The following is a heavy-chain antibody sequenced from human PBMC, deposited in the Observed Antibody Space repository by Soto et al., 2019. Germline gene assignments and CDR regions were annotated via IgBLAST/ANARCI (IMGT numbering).Heavy chain of an antibody. CDR2: VSTNGAT. CDR1: DDFISSYY. J-gene: IGHJ6*02. V-gene: IGHV4-4*07. D-gene: IGHD3-9*01. Sequence: SETLSLTCTVSDDFISSYYWNWIRQPAGKGLEWIGRVSTNGATNYNPSLESRVTMSVDTSKNQFSLKLTSVTAADTAVYFCARADYEILPGSCGMDVWGRGTTGIVSS. CDR3: ARADYEILPGSCGMDV.